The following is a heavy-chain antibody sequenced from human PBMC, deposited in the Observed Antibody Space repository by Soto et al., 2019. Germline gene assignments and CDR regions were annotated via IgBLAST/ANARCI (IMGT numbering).Heavy chain of an antibody. V-gene: IGHV3-30-3*01. CDR2: ISYDGTNK. CDR1: GSTFISYG. D-gene: IGHD2-15*01. Sequence: GGSLRLSCAASGSTFISYGIQWVRQAPGKGLEWVAVISYDGTNKYYADSVKGRFTISRDNSKNTVYLQMNSLRTEDTAVYYCARDVGHCSGGRCFASYYFDSWGQGTLVTVSS. J-gene: IGHJ4*02. CDR3: ARDVGHCSGGRCFASYYFDS.